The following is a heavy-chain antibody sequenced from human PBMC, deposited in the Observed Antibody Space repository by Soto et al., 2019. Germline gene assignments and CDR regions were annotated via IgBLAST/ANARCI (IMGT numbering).Heavy chain of an antibody. Sequence: GGSLRLSCAASGFTFSSYAMSWVRQAPGKGLEWVSAISGSGGSTYYAGSVKGRFPISRDNSKNTLYLQMNSLRAEDTAVYYCAKNAGIAAAGPSGYWGQGTLVTVSS. J-gene: IGHJ4*02. CDR3: AKNAGIAAAGPSGY. CDR1: GFTFSSYA. D-gene: IGHD6-13*01. CDR2: ISGSGGST. V-gene: IGHV3-23*01.